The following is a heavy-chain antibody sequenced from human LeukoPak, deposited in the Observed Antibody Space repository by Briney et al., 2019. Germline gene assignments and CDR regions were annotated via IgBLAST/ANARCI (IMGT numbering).Heavy chain of an antibody. J-gene: IGHJ4*02. CDR2: INTYSGNT. D-gene: IGHD6-13*01. CDR1: GYTFNRFG. Sequence: ASVKVSCKASGYTFNRFGISWVRQAPGLGLEWLGWINTYSGNTKFGEKFQGRVTMTTDTSTSTVYMELTSLRSDDTAVYFCARDTPQHLKRFDYWGQGILVTVSS. V-gene: IGHV1-18*01. CDR3: ARDTPQHLKRFDY.